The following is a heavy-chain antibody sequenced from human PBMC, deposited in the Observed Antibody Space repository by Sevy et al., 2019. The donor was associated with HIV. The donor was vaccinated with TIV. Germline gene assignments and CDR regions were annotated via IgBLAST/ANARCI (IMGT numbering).Heavy chain of an antibody. V-gene: IGHV3-30*18. CDR3: AKGSKATDSAFDL. CDR2: VSYDGSTK. J-gene: IGHJ3*01. D-gene: IGHD1-26*01. CDR1: GFTFRNYD. Sequence: GGSLRLSCVASGFTFRNYDMHWVRQAPGKGLEWVACVSYDGSTKYYADFVKGRFTISRDNSKNTVYLQMNTLRTEDTAVFYCAKGSKATDSAFDLWGQGTMVTVSS.